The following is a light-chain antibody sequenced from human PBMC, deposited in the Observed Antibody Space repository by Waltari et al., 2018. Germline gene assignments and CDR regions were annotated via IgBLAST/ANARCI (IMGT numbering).Light chain of an antibody. V-gene: IGLV2-14*03. CDR1: TSAFGDFDS. J-gene: IGLJ2*01. CDR3: SSYTTSRIVI. Sequence: QSALTQPASVSGSPGQSITISCTATTSAFGDFDSVTWYQQHPGQAPQLFLYDFRSRLSGVSVRFSGFKSGNTASLIISRLQVEDEATYYCSSYTTSRIVIFGGGTKLTVL. CDR2: DFR.